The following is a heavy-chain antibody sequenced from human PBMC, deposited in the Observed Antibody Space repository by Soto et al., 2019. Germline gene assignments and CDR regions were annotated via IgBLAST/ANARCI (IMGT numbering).Heavy chain of an antibody. CDR1: GGTFSSYA. CDR2: IIPIFGTA. CDR3: ARVSCSSTSCYPFDY. Sequence: SVKVSCKASGGTFSSYAISWARQAPGQGLEWMGGIIPIFGTANYAQKSQGRVTITADESTSTAYMELSSLRSEDTAVYYCARVSCSSTSCYPFDYWGQGTLVTVSS. J-gene: IGHJ4*02. V-gene: IGHV1-69*13. D-gene: IGHD2-2*01.